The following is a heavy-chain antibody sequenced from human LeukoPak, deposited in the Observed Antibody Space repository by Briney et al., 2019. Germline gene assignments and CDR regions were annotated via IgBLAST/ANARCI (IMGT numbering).Heavy chain of an antibody. D-gene: IGHD1-1*01. J-gene: IGHJ3*02. V-gene: IGHV4-61*02. CDR2: IYTSGST. CDR1: GGSISSSSYY. CDR3: ARAERRRAFDI. Sequence: SETLSLTCTVSGGSISSSSYYWSWIRQPAGKGLEWIGRIYTSGSTNYNPSLKSRVTMSVDTSKNQFSLKLSSVTAADTAVYYCARAERRRAFDIWGQGTMVTVSS.